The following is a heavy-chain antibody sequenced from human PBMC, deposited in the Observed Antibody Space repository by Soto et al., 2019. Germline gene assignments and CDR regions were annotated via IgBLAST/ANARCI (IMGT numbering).Heavy chain of an antibody. CDR3: ARQRDGREGDY. CDR2: ISSTSTYI. V-gene: IGHV3-21*01. D-gene: IGHD1-26*01. J-gene: IGHJ4*02. CDR1: EFPSSENS. Sequence: EVQLVESGGGLVKPGGPLDPPFQPSEFPSSENSMKWVRRPQGKGLEWVSSISSTSTYIFYADSLKGRFTISRDNAKNSLYLQMNSLRAEDTAVYYCARQRDGREGDYWGQGTLVTVSS.